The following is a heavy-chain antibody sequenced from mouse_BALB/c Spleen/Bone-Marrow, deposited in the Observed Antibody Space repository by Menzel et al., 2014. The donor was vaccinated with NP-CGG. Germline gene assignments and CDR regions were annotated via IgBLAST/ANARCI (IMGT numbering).Heavy chain of an antibody. V-gene: IGHV1-4*01. J-gene: IGHJ3*01. D-gene: IGHD2-2*01. CDR1: GYTFAYYT. Sequence: LPESGAELARPGASVQMSCKASGYTFAYYTVHWVKQRPGQGLEWIGYINPSSGYTNYNQKFKDKATLTTDKSSSTAYMQLSSLTSEDSAVYYCAREVYGSWFAYWGQGTLVTVSA. CDR2: INPSSGYT. CDR3: AREVYGSWFAY.